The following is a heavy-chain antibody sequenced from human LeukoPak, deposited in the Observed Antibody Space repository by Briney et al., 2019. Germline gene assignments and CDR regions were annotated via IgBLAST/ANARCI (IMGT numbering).Heavy chain of an antibody. CDR3: ARRSDGSNYMFNY. Sequence: GGSLRLSCAASGFSFNRYWMHWVRQVPGKGPVWVSRINNDGSSTNYADSVRGRFTISRDNAKSMMYLQVNSLTVEDTAVYYCARRSDGSNYMFNYWGQGTLVTVSS. CDR1: GFSFNRYW. D-gene: IGHD5-24*01. J-gene: IGHJ4*02. V-gene: IGHV3-74*01. CDR2: INNDGSST.